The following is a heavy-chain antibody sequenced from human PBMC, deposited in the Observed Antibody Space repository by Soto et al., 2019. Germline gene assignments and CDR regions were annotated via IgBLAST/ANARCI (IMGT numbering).Heavy chain of an antibody. CDR1: GYTFPSYD. Sequence: ASVKVSCKASGYTFPSYDINWLRQATGQGLEWMGWMNPNSGNTGYAQKFQGRVTMTRNTSISTAYMELSSLRSEDTAVYYCTKSYCSSTGCSAGGWGKGPGDTVSS. CDR3: TKSYCSSTGCSAGG. J-gene: IGHJ4*02. CDR2: MNPNSGNT. D-gene: IGHD2-2*01. V-gene: IGHV1-8*01.